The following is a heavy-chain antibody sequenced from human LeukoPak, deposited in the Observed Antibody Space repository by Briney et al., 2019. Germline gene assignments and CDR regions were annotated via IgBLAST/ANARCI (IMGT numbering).Heavy chain of an antibody. CDR2: INPDSGGT. D-gene: IGHD4-11*01. CDR3: ASGYSDYADYYNYYMDV. V-gene: IGHV1-2*02. Sequence: GSVKVSCKASGYSFTGYYMHWVRQAPGQGLEWMGWINPDSGGTNYAQKFQGRVTMTRDTSITTAYMELSRLTSDDTAVYYCASGYSDYADYYNYYMDVWGKGTTVTVSS. J-gene: IGHJ6*03. CDR1: GYSFTGYY.